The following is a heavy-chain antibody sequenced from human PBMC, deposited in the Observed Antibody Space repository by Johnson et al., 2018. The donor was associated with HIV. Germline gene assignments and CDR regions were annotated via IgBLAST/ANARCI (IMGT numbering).Heavy chain of an antibody. V-gene: IGHV3-23*04. D-gene: IGHD3-10*01. J-gene: IGHJ3*02. CDR3: ARDQVLLWFGSGGDAFDI. CDR2: ITGSGVTT. CDR1: AFSFSKYA. Sequence: VQLVESGGGLVQPGQSLRLSCAASAFSFSKYAMTWVRQAPGKGLEWVSSITGSGVTTYYTNSVKGRFTISRDNAKNTLFLQMNSLRAEDTAVYYCARDQVLLWFGSGGDAFDIWGQGTMVTVSS.